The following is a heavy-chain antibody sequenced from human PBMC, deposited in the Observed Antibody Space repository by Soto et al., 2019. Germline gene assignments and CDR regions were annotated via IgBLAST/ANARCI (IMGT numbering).Heavy chain of an antibody. CDR1: GGSISSSSYY. Sequence: QLQLQESGPGLVKPSETLSLTCTVSGGSISSSSYYWGWIRQPPGKGLEWIGSIYYSGSTYYNPSLKSRVTTSVDTSKNQSSLKLSSVTAADTAVYYCARHSGDIVLMVYAINWFDPWGQGTLVTVSS. D-gene: IGHD2-8*01. J-gene: IGHJ5*02. CDR2: IYYSGST. CDR3: ARHSGDIVLMVYAINWFDP. V-gene: IGHV4-39*01.